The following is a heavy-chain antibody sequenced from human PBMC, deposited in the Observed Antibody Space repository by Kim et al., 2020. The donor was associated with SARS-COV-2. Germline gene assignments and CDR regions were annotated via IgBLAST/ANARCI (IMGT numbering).Heavy chain of an antibody. D-gene: IGHD1-1*01. CDR1: GFTFSNAW. CDR3: VAGTTTGRGMDV. V-gene: IGHV3-15*01. Sequence: GGSLRLSCAASGFTFSNAWMSWVRQAPGKGLEWVGRIKSKTDGGTTDYAAPVKGRFTISRDDSKNTLYLQMNSLKTEDTAVYYCVAGTTTGRGMDVWGQGTTVTVSS. J-gene: IGHJ6*02. CDR2: IKSKTDGGTT.